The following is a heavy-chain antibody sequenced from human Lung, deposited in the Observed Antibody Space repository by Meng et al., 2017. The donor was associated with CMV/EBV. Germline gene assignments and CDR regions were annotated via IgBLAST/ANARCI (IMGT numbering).Heavy chain of an antibody. D-gene: IGHD1-1*01. Sequence: ASVKVSCKASGYTFTDYYIHWVRQAPGQGLEWMGWINPNSGGTNYAQKFQGRVTMTTDTSIRTIYMELNRLTSDDTAKFYCARDVGTGADGYWGQGTLVTVSS. J-gene: IGHJ4*02. CDR2: INPNSGGT. CDR3: ARDVGTGADGY. V-gene: IGHV1-2*02. CDR1: GYTFTDYY.